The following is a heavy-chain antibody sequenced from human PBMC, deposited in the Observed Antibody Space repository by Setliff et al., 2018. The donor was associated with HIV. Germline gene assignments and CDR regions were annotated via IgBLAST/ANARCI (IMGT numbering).Heavy chain of an antibody. Sequence: GESLRLSCAASGFTFSKHWMSWVRQAPGKGLERVAIIKEDGSEEYYVDSVRGRFSISRDNAKNSLFLQMNSLRAEDTALYYCARVEVPVVAVSGYYIYWGHGTLVTVSS. CDR1: GFTFSKHW. D-gene: IGHD3-3*01. V-gene: IGHV3-7*04. CDR3: ARVEVPVVAVSGYYIY. CDR2: IKEDGSEE. J-gene: IGHJ4*01.